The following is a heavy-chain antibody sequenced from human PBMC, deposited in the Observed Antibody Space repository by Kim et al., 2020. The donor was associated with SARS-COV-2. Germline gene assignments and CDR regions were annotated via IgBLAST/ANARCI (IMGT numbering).Heavy chain of an antibody. D-gene: IGHD3-10*01. CDR3: ARDPQTSRSGAFDI. J-gene: IGHJ3*02. V-gene: IGHV3-30*07. Sequence: ADSVKVRFTISRDTSKNTLYLQMNSLRAEDTAVYYCARDPQTSRSGAFDIWGQGTMVTVSS.